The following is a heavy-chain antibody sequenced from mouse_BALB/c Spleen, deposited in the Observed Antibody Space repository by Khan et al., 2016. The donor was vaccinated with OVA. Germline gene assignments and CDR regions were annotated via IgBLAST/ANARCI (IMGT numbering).Heavy chain of an antibody. CDR1: GFSLTSYG. CDR2: IWTGGST. CDR3: ARDLGSSHWYFDV. J-gene: IGHJ1*01. D-gene: IGHD1-1*01. V-gene: IGHV2-9*02. Sequence: QIQLVQSGPGLVAPSQSLSITCTVSGFSLTSYGVHWVRQPPGKDLEWLGVIWTGGSTNYNSALRSRLTINKDNSKSQVFLKMTNLQTDDTAMYCCARDLGSSHWYFDVWGAGTTVTVSS.